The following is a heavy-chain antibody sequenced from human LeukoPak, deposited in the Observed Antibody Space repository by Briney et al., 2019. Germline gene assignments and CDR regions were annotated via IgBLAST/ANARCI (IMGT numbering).Heavy chain of an antibody. D-gene: IGHD6-13*01. CDR2: INPSGGST. Sequence: ASVKVSCEASGYTFTSYYMHWVRQAPGQGLEWMGIINPSGGSTSYAQKFQGRVTMTRDTSTSTVYMELSSLRSEDTAVYYCARVVAAAGTRDYYGMDVWGQGTTVTVSS. CDR3: ARVVAAAGTRDYYGMDV. CDR1: GYTFTSYY. V-gene: IGHV1-46*01. J-gene: IGHJ6*02.